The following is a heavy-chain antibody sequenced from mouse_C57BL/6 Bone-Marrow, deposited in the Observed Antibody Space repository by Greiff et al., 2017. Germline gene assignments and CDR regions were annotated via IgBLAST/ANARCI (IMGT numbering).Heavy chain of an antibody. CDR1: GYTFTSYW. Sequence: QVQLQQPGAELVKPGASVKLSCKASGYTFTSYWMHWVKQRPGQGLEWIGMIHPYSGSTNYNEKFKSKATLTVDKSSSTAYMQLSRLTSEDSADYYWGRIDLGSRGGDYWGQGTTLTVSA. CDR3: GRIDLGSRGGDY. J-gene: IGHJ2*01. CDR2: IHPYSGST. D-gene: IGHD1-1*01. V-gene: IGHV1-64*01.